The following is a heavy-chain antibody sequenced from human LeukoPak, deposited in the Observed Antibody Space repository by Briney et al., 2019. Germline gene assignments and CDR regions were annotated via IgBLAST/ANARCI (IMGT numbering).Heavy chain of an antibody. J-gene: IGHJ4*01. CDR2: LSSGRSP. CDR1: GFAISTYA. V-gene: IGHV3-21*04. CDR3: ARQLXYCXAXTCXFDS. Sequence: TGGSLRLSCAASGFAISTYAMAWVRQAPGKGLEWISSLSSGRSPSYSDSLEGRLTMSSDNARNTLYLQMDNLRGEDTAMYYCARQLXYCXAXTCXFDSWGHGTQVTVS. D-gene: IGHD1-1*01.